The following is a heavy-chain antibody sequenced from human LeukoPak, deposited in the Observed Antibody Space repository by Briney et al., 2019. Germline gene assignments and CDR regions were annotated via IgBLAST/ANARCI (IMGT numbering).Heavy chain of an antibody. V-gene: IGHV1-2*02. CDR2: INPNSGGT. CDR3: ARANSGRTIAVAGIGDY. J-gene: IGHJ4*02. D-gene: IGHD6-19*01. Sequence: ASVKVSCKASGYTFTGYYMHWVRQAPGQGLEWMGWINPNSGGTNYAQKFQGRVTMTRDTSISTAYMEPSRLRSDDTAVYYCARANSGRTIAVAGIGDYWGQGTLVTVSS. CDR1: GYTFTGYY.